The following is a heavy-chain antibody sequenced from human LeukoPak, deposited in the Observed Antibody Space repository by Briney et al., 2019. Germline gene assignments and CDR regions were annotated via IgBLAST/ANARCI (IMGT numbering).Heavy chain of an antibody. Sequence: LSLTCTVSGGSISSYYWSWIRQPAGKGLEWVSGISWNSAVIGYADSVKGRFTLSRDSAKTSLYLQMNSLRTEDTAFYYCVKDFATGWATSFDSWGQGTLVTVSS. CDR1: GGSISSYY. V-gene: IGHV3-9*01. D-gene: IGHD6-19*01. CDR3: VKDFATGWATSFDS. J-gene: IGHJ4*02. CDR2: ISWNSAVI.